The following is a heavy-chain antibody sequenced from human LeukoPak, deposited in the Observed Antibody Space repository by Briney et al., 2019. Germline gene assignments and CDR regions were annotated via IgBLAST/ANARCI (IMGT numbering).Heavy chain of an antibody. Sequence: ASVKVSCKASGYTFTSYAMNWVRQAPGQGLEWMGWINTNTGNPTYAQGFTGRFVFSLDTSVSTAYLQISSLTAEDTAVYYCARVERLRLGYYYMDVWGKGTTVTVSS. CDR2: INTNTGNP. D-gene: IGHD4-17*01. CDR3: ARVERLRLGYYYMDV. CDR1: GYTFTSYA. J-gene: IGHJ6*03. V-gene: IGHV7-4-1*02.